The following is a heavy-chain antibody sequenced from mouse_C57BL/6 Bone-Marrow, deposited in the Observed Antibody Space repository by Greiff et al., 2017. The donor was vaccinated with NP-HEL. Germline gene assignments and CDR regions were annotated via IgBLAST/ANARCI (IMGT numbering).Heavy chain of an antibody. J-gene: IGHJ2*01. CDR1: GFTFTDYY. V-gene: IGHV7-3*01. Sequence: DVMLVESGGGLVQPGGSLSLSCAASGFTFTDYYMSWVRQPPGKALEWLGFIRNKANGYTTEYSASVKGRFTISRDNSQGILYLQMNAPGAEDSATYYYARWDYGYFDDWGQGTTLTVSS. CDR2: IRNKANGYTT. D-gene: IGHD1-1*01. CDR3: ARWDYGYFDD.